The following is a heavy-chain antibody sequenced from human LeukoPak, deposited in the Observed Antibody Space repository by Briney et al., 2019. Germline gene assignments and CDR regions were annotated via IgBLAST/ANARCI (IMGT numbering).Heavy chain of an antibody. D-gene: IGHD3-10*01. CDR2: IIPTFGTA. Sequence: ASVKVSCKASGYTFTGYYMHWVRQAPGQGLEWMGGIIPTFGTANYAQKFQGRVTITADESTSTAYMELSSLRSEDTAVYYCARETPYGSGNLFDYWGQGTLVTVSS. CDR3: ARETPYGSGNLFDY. CDR1: GYTFTGYY. J-gene: IGHJ4*02. V-gene: IGHV1-69*13.